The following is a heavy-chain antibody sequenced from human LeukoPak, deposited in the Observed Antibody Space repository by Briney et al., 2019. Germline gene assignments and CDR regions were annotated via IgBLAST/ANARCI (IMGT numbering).Heavy chain of an antibody. Sequence: PGRSLRLSCAASGFTFSSYSMNWVRQAPGKGLEWVSSISSSSSYIYYADSVKGRFTISRDNAKNSLYLQMNSRRAEDTAVYYCERADSYYYDYWGQGPLVPVSS. CDR3: ERADSYYYDY. CDR1: GFTFSSYS. D-gene: IGHD2-21*01. V-gene: IGHV3-21*01. J-gene: IGHJ4*02. CDR2: ISSSSSYI.